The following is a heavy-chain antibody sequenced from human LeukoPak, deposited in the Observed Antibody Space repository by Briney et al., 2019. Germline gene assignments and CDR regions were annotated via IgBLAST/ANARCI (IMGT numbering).Heavy chain of an antibody. V-gene: IGHV3-23*01. J-gene: IGHJ6*02. CDR1: GFTFSSYA. Sequence: GGSLRLSCAASGFTFSSYAMSWVRQAPGKGLEWVSAISGSGGSTYYADSVKGRLTISRDNSKNTLYLQMNSLRAEDTAVYYCAKDGHPYYYYGMDVWGQGTTVTVSS. CDR2: ISGSGGST. CDR3: AKDGHPYYYYGMDV.